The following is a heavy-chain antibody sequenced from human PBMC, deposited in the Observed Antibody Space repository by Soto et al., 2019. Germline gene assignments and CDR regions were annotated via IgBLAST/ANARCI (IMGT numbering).Heavy chain of an antibody. V-gene: IGHV3-23*01. D-gene: IGHD2-21*01. CDR3: AKCAVLSATSGGWCNWFGP. J-gene: IGHJ5*02. CDR2: IGASGAGT. Sequence: GGSLRLSCTASEFTFRNYAMSWVRQAPGKWLEWVSAIGASGAGTHYSDSVKGRFTISRDNSKNTVYVQMNSLRAEDTGVYYCAKCAVLSATSGGWCNWFGPWGQGXLVTV. CDR1: EFTFRNYA.